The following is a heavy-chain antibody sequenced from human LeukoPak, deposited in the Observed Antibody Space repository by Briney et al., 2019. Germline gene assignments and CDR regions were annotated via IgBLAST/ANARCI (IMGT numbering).Heavy chain of an antibody. CDR2: ISGSGGNT. V-gene: IGHV3-23*01. J-gene: IGHJ4*02. CDR3: AKDPFLPPLGKPLLYASGY. D-gene: IGHD2-2*02. CDR1: GFTFSSYA. Sequence: GGSLRLSCAPSGFTFSSYAMSWVRQAPGKGLEWLSAISGSGGNTYYADSVKGRFTISRDNSQNTLSLQMNSLRAEDTAVYYCAKDPFLPPLGKPLLYASGYWGQGTLVTVSS.